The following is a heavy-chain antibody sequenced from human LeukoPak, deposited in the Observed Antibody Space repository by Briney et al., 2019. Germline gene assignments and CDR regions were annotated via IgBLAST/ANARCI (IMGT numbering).Heavy chain of an antibody. Sequence: GGSLRLSCAASGFTFSSYGMHWVRQAPGKGLEWVAFIRYGGSNKYYADSVKGRFTISRDNSKNTLYLQMNSLRAEDTAVYYCARVDCSSTSCYEFDYWGQGTLVTVSS. D-gene: IGHD2-2*01. CDR1: GFTFSSYG. V-gene: IGHV3-30*02. CDR2: IRYGGSNK. J-gene: IGHJ4*02. CDR3: ARVDCSSTSCYEFDY.